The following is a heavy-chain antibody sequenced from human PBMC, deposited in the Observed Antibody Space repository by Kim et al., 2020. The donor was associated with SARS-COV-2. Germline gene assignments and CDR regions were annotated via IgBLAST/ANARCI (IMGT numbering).Heavy chain of an antibody. Sequence: GGSLRLSCAASGFTFSSYDMHWVRQATGKGLEWVSAIGTAGDTYYPGSVKGRFTISRENAKNSLYLQMNSLRAGDTAVYYCARAGGDGSGRVGGTYYYYGMDVWGQGTTVTVSS. V-gene: IGHV3-13*01. CDR2: IGTAGDT. D-gene: IGHD3-10*01. CDR1: GFTFSSYD. CDR3: ARAGGDGSGRVGGTYYYYGMDV. J-gene: IGHJ6*02.